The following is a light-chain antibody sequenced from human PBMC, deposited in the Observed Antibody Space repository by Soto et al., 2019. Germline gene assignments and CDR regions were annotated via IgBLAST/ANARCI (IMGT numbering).Light chain of an antibody. V-gene: IGKV3-15*01. CDR2: GAS. CDR3: QPYNNWHPWT. Sequence: EIVMTQSPATLSVSPGERATLSCRASQSVSSNLAWYQQKPGQAPRLLIYGASTRATGIPARFSGSGSGTEFTLTISSLQSEDFAVSYCQPYNNWHPWTFGQGTKLEIK. J-gene: IGKJ2*01. CDR1: QSVSSN.